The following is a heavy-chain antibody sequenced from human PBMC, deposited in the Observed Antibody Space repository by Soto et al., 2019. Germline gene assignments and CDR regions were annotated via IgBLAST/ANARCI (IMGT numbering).Heavy chain of an antibody. V-gene: IGHV1-46*01. CDR3: ARDLSYCGGDCYRSYYYYHGMDV. CDR1: GYTFTSYY. Sequence: QVQLVQSGAEVKKPGASVKVSCKASGYTFTSYYMHWVRQAPGQGLEWMGIINPSGGSTSYAQKFQGRVTMTSDTSTSTVYMELSSLRSEDTAVYYCARDLSYCGGDCYRSYYYYHGMDVWGQGTTVTVSS. CDR2: INPSGGST. J-gene: IGHJ6*02. D-gene: IGHD2-21*02.